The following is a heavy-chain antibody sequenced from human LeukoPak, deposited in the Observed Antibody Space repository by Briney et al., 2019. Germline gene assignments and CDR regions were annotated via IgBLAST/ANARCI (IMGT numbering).Heavy chain of an antibody. CDR1: GFTFGTYT. Sequence: GGSLRLSCAASGFTFGTYTMNWVRQAPGKGLEWVSGIFGSGDGTYYADSVKGRFTISRDNSKNTLYLQMNSLRAEDTAVYYCAKDRDPDGRWNFDFWGQGILVTVSS. CDR2: IFGSGDGT. V-gene: IGHV3-23*01. D-gene: IGHD1-1*01. CDR3: AKDRDPDGRWNFDF. J-gene: IGHJ4*02.